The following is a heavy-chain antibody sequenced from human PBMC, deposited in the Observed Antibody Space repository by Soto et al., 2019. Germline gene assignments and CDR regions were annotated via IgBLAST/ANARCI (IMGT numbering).Heavy chain of an antibody. CDR3: ARGPLYYDILTGYYPRDYYYYGMDV. J-gene: IGHJ6*02. Sequence: SETLSLTCAVYGGSFSGYYWSWIRQPPGKGLEWIGEINHSGSTNYNPSLKSRVTISVDTSKNQFSLKLSSVTAADTAVYYCARGPLYYDILTGYYPRDYYYYGMDVWGQGTTVTVSS. V-gene: IGHV4-34*01. CDR2: INHSGST. CDR1: GGSFSGYY. D-gene: IGHD3-9*01.